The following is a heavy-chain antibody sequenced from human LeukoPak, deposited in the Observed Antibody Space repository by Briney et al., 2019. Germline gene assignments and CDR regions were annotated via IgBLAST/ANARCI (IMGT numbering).Heavy chain of an antibody. CDR3: ARVLTVTTPDY. V-gene: IGHV3-30*02. Sequence: GGSLRLSCAASGFTFSSYGMYWVRQAPGQGLEWVAFIRSDGSHEHYADSVKGRFTISRDNSRNTLYLQMNSLRSEDAAVYYCARVLTVTTPDYWGQGTLVTVSS. J-gene: IGHJ4*02. CDR1: GFTFSSYG. CDR2: IRSDGSHE. D-gene: IGHD4-17*01.